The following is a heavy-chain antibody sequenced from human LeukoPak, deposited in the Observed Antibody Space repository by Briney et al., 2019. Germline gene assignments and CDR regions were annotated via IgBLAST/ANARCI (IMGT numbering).Heavy chain of an antibody. V-gene: IGHV4-31*03. D-gene: IGHD2-8*02. J-gene: IGHJ4*02. CDR2: IYYSGST. CDR3: ARDSGSLGTVDY. CDR1: GGSISSGGYY. Sequence: SETLSLTCTVSGGSISSGGYYWSWIRQHPGKGLEWIGYIYYSGSTYYNPSLKSRVTISVDTSKNQFSLKLSSVTAADTAVYYCARDSGSLGTVDYWGQGTLVTVSS.